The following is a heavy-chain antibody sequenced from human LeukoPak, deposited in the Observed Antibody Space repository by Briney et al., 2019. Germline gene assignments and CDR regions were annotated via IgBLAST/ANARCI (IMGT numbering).Heavy chain of an antibody. J-gene: IGHJ4*02. Sequence: ASVKVSCKASGYTYTSYAMHWVRQAPGQRLEWMGWINAGNGNTKYSQKFQGRVTITRDTSASTAYMELRSLRSDDTAVYYCAREIRDTAMAPVLGYWGQGTLVTVSS. D-gene: IGHD5-18*01. CDR1: GYTYTSYA. V-gene: IGHV1-3*01. CDR2: INAGNGNT. CDR3: AREIRDTAMAPVLGY.